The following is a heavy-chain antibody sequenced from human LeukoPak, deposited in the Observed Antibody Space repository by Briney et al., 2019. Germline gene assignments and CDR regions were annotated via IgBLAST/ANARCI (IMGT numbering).Heavy chain of an antibody. Sequence: GGSLRLSCAASGFTFSSYSMNWVRQAPGKGLEWVSSISSSSRYIYYADSVKGRFTISRDNAKNSLYLQMNSLRAEDTAVYYCARDGFYDSSGYYEGGITNWFDPRGQGTLVTVSS. J-gene: IGHJ5*02. CDR2: ISSSSRYI. D-gene: IGHD3-22*01. CDR3: ARDGFYDSSGYYEGGITNWFDP. CDR1: GFTFSSYS. V-gene: IGHV3-21*01.